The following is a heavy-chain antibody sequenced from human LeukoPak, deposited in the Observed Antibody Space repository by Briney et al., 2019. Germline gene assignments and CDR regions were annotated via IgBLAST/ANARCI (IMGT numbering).Heavy chain of an antibody. J-gene: IGHJ5*02. CDR1: GGSFSGYY. Sequence: PSETLSLTCAVYGGSFSGYYWSWIRQPPGKGLEWIGEINHSGSTNYNPSLKSRVTISVDTSKNQFSLKLSSVTAADTAVYYCARGRPLRITMVRGVRFDPWGQGTLVTVSS. V-gene: IGHV4-34*01. D-gene: IGHD3-10*01. CDR2: INHSGST. CDR3: ARGRPLRITMVRGVRFDP.